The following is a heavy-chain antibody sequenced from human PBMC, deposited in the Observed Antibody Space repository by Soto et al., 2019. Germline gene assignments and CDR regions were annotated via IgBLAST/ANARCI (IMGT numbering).Heavy chain of an antibody. V-gene: IGHV1-18*01. Sequence: GASVKVSCKASGYTFTSYGISWVRQAPGQGLEWMGWISAYNGNTNYAQKLQGRVTMTTDTSTSTAYMELRSLRSDDTAVYYCARAGDHIVATIKKIDQWGQGTLVTVSS. J-gene: IGHJ4*02. D-gene: IGHD5-12*01. CDR2: ISAYNGNT. CDR1: GYTFTSYG. CDR3: ARAGDHIVATIKKIDQ.